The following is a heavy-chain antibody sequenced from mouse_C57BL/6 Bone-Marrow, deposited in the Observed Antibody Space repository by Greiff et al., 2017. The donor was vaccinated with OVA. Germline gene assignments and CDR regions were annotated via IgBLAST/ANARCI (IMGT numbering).Heavy chain of an antibody. J-gene: IGHJ2*01. Sequence: LQQPGAELVKPGASVKMSCQASGYTFTSYWITWVKQRPGQGLEWIGDIYPGSGSTNYNEKFKSKATLTVDTSSSTAYMQLSSLTSEDSAVYYCARTWGYYFDYWGQGTTLTVSS. CDR3: ARTWGYYFDY. CDR1: GYTFTSYW. CDR2: IYPGSGST. V-gene: IGHV1-55*01.